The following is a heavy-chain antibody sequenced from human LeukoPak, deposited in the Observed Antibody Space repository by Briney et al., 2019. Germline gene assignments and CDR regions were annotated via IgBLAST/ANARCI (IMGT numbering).Heavy chain of an antibody. V-gene: IGHV1-18*01. J-gene: IGHJ6*03. D-gene: IGHD4-17*01. CDR2: ISPYNGNT. Sequence: ASVKVSCKASGYTFSIYDINWVRQAPGQGLEWMGWISPYNGNTKSAQKLQDRLTMTTDTSTSTSYMELRSLRSDDTAVYYCAGTDYGDQGYMIVWGKGTTVTISS. CDR1: GYTFSIYD. CDR3: AGTDYGDQGYMIV.